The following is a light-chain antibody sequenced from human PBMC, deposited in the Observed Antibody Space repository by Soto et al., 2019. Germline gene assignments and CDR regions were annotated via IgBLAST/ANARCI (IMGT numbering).Light chain of an antibody. CDR2: DVT. Sequence: QSALTQPASVSGSPGQSITISCTGTSSDVGGYNYVSWYQQHPGRAPKLIIYDVTNRPSGISNRFSGSKSGNTASLTISGLQTEDEADYYCISFKSRHIYVFGTGTKVTVL. CDR3: ISFKSRHIYV. CDR1: SSDVGGYNY. J-gene: IGLJ1*01. V-gene: IGLV2-14*03.